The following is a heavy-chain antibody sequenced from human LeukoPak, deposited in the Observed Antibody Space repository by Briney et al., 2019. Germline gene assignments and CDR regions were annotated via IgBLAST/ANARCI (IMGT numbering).Heavy chain of an antibody. CDR3: ARSATVTTGYFDC. Sequence: SETLSLTCSVSGGSISSSGYYWGWIRQPPGKGLEWIGSIYYSGSTYYNPSLKSRVTISVDTSKNQFSLKLSSVTAADTAVYYCARSATVTTGYFDCWGQGTLVTVSS. D-gene: IGHD4-17*01. V-gene: IGHV4-39*07. CDR1: GGSISSSGYY. CDR2: IYYSGST. J-gene: IGHJ4*02.